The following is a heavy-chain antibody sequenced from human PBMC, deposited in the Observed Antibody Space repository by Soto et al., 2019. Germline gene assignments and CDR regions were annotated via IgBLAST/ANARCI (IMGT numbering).Heavy chain of an antibody. CDR2: INHSGST. CDR3: ARGLLRYFARAYYGMGV. CDR1: GGSFSGYY. Sequence: QVQLQQWGAGLLKPSETLSLTCAVYGGSFSGYYWSWIRQPPGKGLEWIGEINHSGSTNYNPSLRVRVTISVDTHKNQRSPKLGWVTGAVPAVYYSARGLLRYFARAYYGMGVWGQGTAVTVSS. D-gene: IGHD3-9*01. J-gene: IGHJ6*02. V-gene: IGHV4-34*01.